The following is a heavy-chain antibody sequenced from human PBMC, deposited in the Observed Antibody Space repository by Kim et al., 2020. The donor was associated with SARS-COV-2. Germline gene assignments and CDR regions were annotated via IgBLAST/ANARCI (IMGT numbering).Heavy chain of an antibody. V-gene: IGHV4-39*01. D-gene: IGHD2-8*02. Sequence: SETLSLTCTVSGGSISSSDYYWGWIRQPPGKGLVWIGSIYYTGTTYYNPSLKSRVTISVDTSKNQFSLKLSSVTDATVYYCARHGCTGGVCYFDPWGQGT. J-gene: IGHJ5*02. CDR3: ARHGCTGGVCYFDP. CDR2: IYYTGTT. CDR1: GGSISSSDYY.